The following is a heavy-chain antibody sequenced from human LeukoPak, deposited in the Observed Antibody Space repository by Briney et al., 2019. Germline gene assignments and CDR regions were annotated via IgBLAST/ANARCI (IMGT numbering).Heavy chain of an antibody. Sequence: SETLSLTCTVSGGSISSYYWRWIRQPPGKGLEWIGYIYYSGSTNYNPSLKSRVTISVDTSKNQFSLKLCSVTAADTAVYYCAILVRFGENDAFDIWGQGTMVTVFS. CDR2: IYYSGST. CDR1: GGSISSYY. V-gene: IGHV4-59*08. D-gene: IGHD3-10*01. J-gene: IGHJ3*02. CDR3: AILVRFGENDAFDI.